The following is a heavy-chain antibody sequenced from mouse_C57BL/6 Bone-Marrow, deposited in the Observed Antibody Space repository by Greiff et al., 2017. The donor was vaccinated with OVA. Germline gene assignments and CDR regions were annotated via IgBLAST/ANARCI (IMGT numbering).Heavy chain of an antibody. J-gene: IGHJ4*01. CDR1: GYTFPSYG. CDR2: IYPRSGNT. D-gene: IGHD2-5*01. Sequence: QVQLQQSGAELARPGASVKLSCKASGYTFPSYGISWVKQRPGQGLEWIGEIYPRSGNTYYNEKFKGQATLTADKSSSTAYMELRSLTSEDTAVYFCARLETDYSNYGGYYYAMDYWGQGTSVTVSS. V-gene: IGHV1-81*01. CDR3: ARLETDYSNYGGYYYAMDY.